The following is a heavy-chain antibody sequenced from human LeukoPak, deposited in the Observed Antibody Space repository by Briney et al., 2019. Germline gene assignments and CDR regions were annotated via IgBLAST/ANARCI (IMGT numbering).Heavy chain of an antibody. V-gene: IGHV4-61*02. Sequence: SETLSLTCTVSGGSISSGSYCWSWIRQPAGKGLEWIGRIYTSGSTNYNPSLKSRVTISVDTSKNQFSLKLSSVTAADTAVYYCAREGDYNWNYRAYYYYYMDVWGKGTTVTVSS. CDR2: IYTSGST. J-gene: IGHJ6*03. D-gene: IGHD1-7*01. CDR1: GGSISSGSYC. CDR3: AREGDYNWNYRAYYYYYMDV.